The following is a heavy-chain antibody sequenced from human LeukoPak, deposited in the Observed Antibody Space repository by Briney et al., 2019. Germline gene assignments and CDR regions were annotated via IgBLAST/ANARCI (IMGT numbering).Heavy chain of an antibody. CDR3: ARWGEGYYYDSSGYYFDY. D-gene: IGHD3-22*01. Sequence: SETLSLTCAVYGGSFSGYYWSWIRQPPGKGLEWIGEINHSGSTNYNPSLKSRVTISVDTSKNQFSLKLSSVTAADTAVYYCARWGEGYYYDSSGYYFDYWGQGTLVTVSS. V-gene: IGHV4-34*01. CDR2: INHSGST. CDR1: GGSFSGYY. J-gene: IGHJ4*02.